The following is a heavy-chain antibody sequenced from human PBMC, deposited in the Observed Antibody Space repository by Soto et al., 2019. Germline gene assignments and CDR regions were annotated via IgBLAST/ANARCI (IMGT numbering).Heavy chain of an antibody. CDR2: MNPKTGNT. J-gene: IGHJ5*02. CDR1: GYIFTNFD. Sequence: QVRLVQSGAEVKKPGASVKVPYKTSGYIFTNFDINWVRQASGQGLEWMGWMNPKTGNTGYARQFQGRVTLSRDVSKSTAYMEMNSLRAQDTAVYYCASGLDPWGQGTLVTVSP. V-gene: IGHV1-8*01. CDR3: ASGLDP.